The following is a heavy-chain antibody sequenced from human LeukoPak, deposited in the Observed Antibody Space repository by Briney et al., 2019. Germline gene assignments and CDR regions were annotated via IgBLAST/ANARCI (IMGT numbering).Heavy chain of an antibody. CDR3: AGKVGVPTSYYGMDV. J-gene: IGHJ6*02. CDR2: IYSSGII. D-gene: IGHD1-26*01. Sequence: GGSLRLSCAASGFTVSSNYMSWVRQAPGKGLEWVSVIYSSGIIKYADSVKGRFTISRDNSRNTVYLQMNSLRAEDTAVYSCAGKVGVPTSYYGMDVWGQGTTVTVSS. CDR1: GFTVSSNY. V-gene: IGHV3-53*01.